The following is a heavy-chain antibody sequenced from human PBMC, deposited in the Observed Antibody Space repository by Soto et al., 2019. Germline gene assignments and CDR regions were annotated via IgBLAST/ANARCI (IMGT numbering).Heavy chain of an antibody. V-gene: IGHV1-24*01. J-gene: IGHJ5*02. CDR3: ATDSPKYCSSTSCFKWGWFDP. CDR1: GYTLTELS. Sequence: GASVKVSCKVSGYTLTELSMHWVRQAPGKGLEWMGGFDPEDGETIYAQKFQGRVTMTEDTSTDTAYMELSSLRSEDTAVYYCATDSPKYCSSTSCFKWGWFDPWGQGTLVIVSS. D-gene: IGHD2-2*01. CDR2: FDPEDGET.